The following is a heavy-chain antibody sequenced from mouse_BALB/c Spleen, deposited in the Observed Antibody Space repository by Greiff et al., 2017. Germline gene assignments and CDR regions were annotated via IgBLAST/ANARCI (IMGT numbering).Heavy chain of an antibody. CDR1: GFTFSDYY. V-gene: IGHV5-4*02. CDR3: ARVVNGYDGETWFAY. J-gene: IGHJ3*01. CDR2: ISDGGSYT. Sequence: EVKLVESGGGLVKPGGSLKLSCAASGFTFSDYYMYWVRQTPEKRLEWVATISDGGSYTYYPDSVKGRFTISRDNAKNNLYLQMSSLKSEDTAMYYCARVVNGYDGETWFAYWGQGTLSLSLQ. D-gene: IGHD2-2*01.